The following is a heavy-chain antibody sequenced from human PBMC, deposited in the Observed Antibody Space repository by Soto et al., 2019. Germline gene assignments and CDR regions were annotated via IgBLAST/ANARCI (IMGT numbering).Heavy chain of an antibody. CDR2: ISGSGGGT. CDR3: AKCMTTVTTFPFDI. V-gene: IGHV3-23*01. CDR1: GFTFSSYA. Sequence: EVQLLESGGGLVQPGGSLRLSCAASGFTFSSYAMSWVRQAPGKGLEWVSAISGSGGGTYYAASVKGRFTISRDHSENTLYLQINSLGAEDTAVYYCAKCMTTVTTFPFDIWGQGTMVTVSS. J-gene: IGHJ3*02. D-gene: IGHD4-17*01.